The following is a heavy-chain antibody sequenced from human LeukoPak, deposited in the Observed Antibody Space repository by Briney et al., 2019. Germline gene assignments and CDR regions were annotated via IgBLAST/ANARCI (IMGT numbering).Heavy chain of an antibody. CDR2: INHSGST. CDR3: ARGSRYYYGSGSPLVGFYYGMDV. V-gene: IGHV4-34*01. J-gene: IGHJ6*02. Sequence: PSETLSLTCAVYGGSFSGYYWSWIRQPPGKGLEWIGEINHSGSTNYNPSLKSRVTISVDTSKNQFSLKLSSVTAADTAVYYCARGSRYYYGSGSPLVGFYYGMDVWGQGTTVTVSS. D-gene: IGHD3-10*01. CDR1: GGSFSGYY.